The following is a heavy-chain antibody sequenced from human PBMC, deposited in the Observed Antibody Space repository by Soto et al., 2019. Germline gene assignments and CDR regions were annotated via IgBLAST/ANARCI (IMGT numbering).Heavy chain of an antibody. D-gene: IGHD2-2*01. CDR1: GYSFTSYG. V-gene: IGHV1-18*04. J-gene: IGHJ6*02. CDR3: ARVRCSSTSCYFGEDYYNYGLDF. Sequence: ASVKVSCKASGYSFTSYGISWVRQAPGQGLEWMGWISAYNGNTNYEQKLQGRVTMTTDTSTSTAYMELRSLRSDDTAVYYCARVRCSSTSCYFGEDYYNYGLDFWGQGTTVTV. CDR2: ISAYNGNT.